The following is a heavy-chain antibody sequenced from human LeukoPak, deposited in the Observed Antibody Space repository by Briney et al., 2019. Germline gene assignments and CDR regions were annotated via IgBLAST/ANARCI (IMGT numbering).Heavy chain of an antibody. CDR3: ARLGMGAAYVDV. Sequence: GESLKISCQASGYSFTTFWIAWVRQMPGKGLDWMGLIFPSDSETRYSPAFQGHVTISADKSTNTAYLQWSSLKASDTAMYYCARLGMGAAYVDVWGKGTTVTVSS. J-gene: IGHJ6*03. V-gene: IGHV5-51*01. D-gene: IGHD6-13*01. CDR1: GYSFTTFW. CDR2: IFPSDSET.